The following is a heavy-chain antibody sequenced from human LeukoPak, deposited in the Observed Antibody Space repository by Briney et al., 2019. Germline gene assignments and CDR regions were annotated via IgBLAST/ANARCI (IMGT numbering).Heavy chain of an antibody. J-gene: IGHJ3*01. Sequence: QSGGSLRLSCAASGFTFSNAWMSWVRQAPGKGLGWVATITQDGSATYYVDSVKGRFIISRDNAKKSVYLQVNSLRVDDTAKYYCADLDWGWGQGTMVTVSS. CDR1: GFTFSNAW. CDR3: ADLDWG. D-gene: IGHD3/OR15-3a*01. V-gene: IGHV3-7*01. CDR2: ITQDGSAT.